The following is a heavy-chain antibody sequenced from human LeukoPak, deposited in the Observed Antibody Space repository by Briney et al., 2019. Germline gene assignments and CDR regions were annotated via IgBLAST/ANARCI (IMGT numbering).Heavy chain of an antibody. CDR1: GGTFSSYA. CDR3: ARSYCSGGSCYSPLNYYYYYGMDV. Sequence: SVKVSCKASGGTFSSYAISWVRQAPGQGLEWMGGIIPIFGTANYAQKFQGRVTITADESTSTAYMELSSLRSEDTAVYYCARSYCSGGSCYSPLNYYYYYGMDVWGQGTTVTVSS. J-gene: IGHJ6*02. V-gene: IGHV1-69*13. D-gene: IGHD2-15*01. CDR2: IIPIFGTA.